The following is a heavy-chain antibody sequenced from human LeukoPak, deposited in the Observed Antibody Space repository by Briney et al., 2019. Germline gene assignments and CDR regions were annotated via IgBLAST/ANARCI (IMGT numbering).Heavy chain of an antibody. CDR2: ISYDGSNK. CDR3: AKARTYYYDSSGYSIFGY. J-gene: IGHJ4*02. D-gene: IGHD3-22*01. Sequence: PGGSLRLSCAASGFTFSSYGMHWVRQAPGKGLGWGAVISYDGSNKYYADSVKGRFTTSRDNSKNTLYLQMNSLRAEDTAVYYCAKARTYYYDSSGYSIFGYWGQGTLVTVSS. V-gene: IGHV3-30*18. CDR1: GFTFSSYG.